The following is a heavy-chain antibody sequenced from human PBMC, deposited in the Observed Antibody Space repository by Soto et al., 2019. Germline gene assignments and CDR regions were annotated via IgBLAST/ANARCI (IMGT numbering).Heavy chain of an antibody. CDR2: IYYSGST. CDR1: GGSISSSSYY. V-gene: IGHV4-39*01. Sequence: SSETLSLTCTVSGGSISSSSYYWGWIRQPPGKGLEWIGSIYYSGSTYYNPSLKSRVTISVDTSKNQFSLKLSSVTAADTAVYYCARPRGGNMAYMDVWGKGTTVTVSS. CDR3: ARPRGGNMAYMDV. D-gene: IGHD3-16*01. J-gene: IGHJ6*03.